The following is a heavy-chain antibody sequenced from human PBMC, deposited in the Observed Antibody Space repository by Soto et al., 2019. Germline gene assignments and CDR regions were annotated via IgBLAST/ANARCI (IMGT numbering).Heavy chain of an antibody. CDR2: ISYDGSNK. Sequence: QVQLVESGGGVVQPGRSLRLSCAAPGFTFSSYAMHWVRQAPGKGLEWVAVISYDGSNKYYADSVKGRFTISRDNSKNTLYLQMNSLRAEDTAVNYCARGDGYYYYYGMDVWGQGTTVTVSS. D-gene: IGHD1-26*01. CDR3: ARGDGYYYYYGMDV. CDR1: GFTFSSYA. J-gene: IGHJ6*02. V-gene: IGHV3-30-3*01.